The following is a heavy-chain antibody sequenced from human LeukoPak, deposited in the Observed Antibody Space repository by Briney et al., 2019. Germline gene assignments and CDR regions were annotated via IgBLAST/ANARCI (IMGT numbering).Heavy chain of an antibody. J-gene: IGHJ4*02. V-gene: IGHV3-7*01. CDR1: GFTFNHYW. Sequence: GGSLRLSCAASGFTFNHYWMSWVRQAPGKGLEWLANIKQDGSQIYYVDSVKGRFTTSRDNAKYSLYLQMNSLRAEDTAVYYCASRWFGEVWGQGTLVTVSS. D-gene: IGHD3-10*01. CDR3: ASRWFGEV. CDR2: IKQDGSQI.